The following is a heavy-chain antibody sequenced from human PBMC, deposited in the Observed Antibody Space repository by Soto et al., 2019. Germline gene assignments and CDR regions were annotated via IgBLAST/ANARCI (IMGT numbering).Heavy chain of an antibody. CDR2: IRSKAYGGTT. CDR3: TRDMTPGVTPPYFDY. J-gene: IGHJ4*02. V-gene: IGHV3-49*03. Sequence: GGSLRLSCTASGFTFGDYAMSWFRQAPGKGLEWVGFIRSKAYGGTTEYAASVKGRFTISRDDSKSIAYLQMNSLKTEDTAVYYCTRDMTPGVTPPYFDYWGQGTLVTVSS. D-gene: IGHD2-21*02. CDR1: GFTFGDYA.